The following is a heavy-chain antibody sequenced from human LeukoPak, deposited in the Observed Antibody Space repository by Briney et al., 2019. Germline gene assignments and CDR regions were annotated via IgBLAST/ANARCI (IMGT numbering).Heavy chain of an antibody. V-gene: IGHV4-34*01. D-gene: IGHD3-10*01. CDR2: INHSGST. Sequence: QPSETLSLTCAVYGGSFSGYYWSWIRQPPGKGLEWIGEINHSGSTNYNPSLKSRVTISVDTSKNQFSLKLSSVTAADTAVYYCAGQTFNVLLNYYGMDVWGQGTTVTVSS. J-gene: IGHJ6*02. CDR3: AGQTFNVLLNYYGMDV. CDR1: GGSFSGYY.